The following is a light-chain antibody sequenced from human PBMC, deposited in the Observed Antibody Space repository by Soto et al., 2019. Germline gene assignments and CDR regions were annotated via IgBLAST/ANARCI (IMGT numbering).Light chain of an antibody. CDR1: QSISNW. CDR2: DAS. V-gene: IGKV1-5*01. Sequence: DIQMTQSPSTLSASVGDRVTITCRASQSISNWLAWYQQRPGQAPKLLIYDASSLESGVPSTFSGSASGTEFTLTISSLQPDDFATYYCQQYNSYPRTFGQGTKV. CDR3: QQYNSYPRT. J-gene: IGKJ1*01.